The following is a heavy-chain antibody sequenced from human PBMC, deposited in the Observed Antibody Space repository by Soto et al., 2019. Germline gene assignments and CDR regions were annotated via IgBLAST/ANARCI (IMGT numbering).Heavy chain of an antibody. D-gene: IGHD2-15*01. CDR1: GFTFSSYA. J-gene: IGHJ4*02. CDR3: ARAGGLLLDY. CDR2: ISYDGSNK. Sequence: QVQLVESGGGVVQPGRSLRLSCAASGFTFSSYAMHWVRQAPGKRLEWVAVISYDGSNKYYADSVKGRFTISRDISENTLYLQMNGLRAEDTAVYYCARAGGLLLDYWGQGTLGTVSS. V-gene: IGHV3-30-3*01.